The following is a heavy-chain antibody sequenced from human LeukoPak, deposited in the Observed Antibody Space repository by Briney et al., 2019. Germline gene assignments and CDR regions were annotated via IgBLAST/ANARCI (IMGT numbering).Heavy chain of an antibody. Sequence: SETLSLTCTVSGGSIRSYYWSWIRQPPGKGLEWIGSIYYSGSTYYNPSLKSRVTISVDTSKNQFSLKLSSVTAADTAVYYCASYYDSSGPLDYWGQGTLVTVSS. CDR1: GGSIRSYY. CDR2: IYYSGST. CDR3: ASYYDSSGPLDY. D-gene: IGHD3-22*01. J-gene: IGHJ4*02. V-gene: IGHV4-59*05.